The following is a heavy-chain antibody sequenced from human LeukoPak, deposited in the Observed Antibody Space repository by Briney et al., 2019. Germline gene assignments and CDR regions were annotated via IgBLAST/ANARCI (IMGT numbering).Heavy chain of an antibody. Sequence: SETLSLTCTVSGGSISGYYWSWIRQPPGKGLEWIGEINHSGSTNYNPSLKSRVTISVDTSKNQFSLKLSSVTAADTAVYYCARRRNYYDSSGYRDWGQGTLVTVSS. CDR1: GGSISGYY. J-gene: IGHJ4*02. V-gene: IGHV4-34*01. D-gene: IGHD3-22*01. CDR3: ARRRNYYDSSGYRD. CDR2: INHSGST.